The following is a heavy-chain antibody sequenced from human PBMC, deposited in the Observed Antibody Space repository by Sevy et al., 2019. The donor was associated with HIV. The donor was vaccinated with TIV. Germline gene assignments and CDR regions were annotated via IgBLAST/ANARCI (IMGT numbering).Heavy chain of an antibody. V-gene: IGHV4-34*01. J-gene: IGHJ6*02. CDR1: GGSFSGYY. CDR2: INHSGST. D-gene: IGHD5-18*01. Sequence: SETLSLTCAVYGGSFSGYYWSWIRQPPGKGLEWIGEINHSGSTNYNPSLKSRVTISVDTSKNQFSLKLSSVTAADTAVYYCARGRIGYGYVYYYGMDVWGQGTTVTVSS. CDR3: ARGRIGYGYVYYYGMDV.